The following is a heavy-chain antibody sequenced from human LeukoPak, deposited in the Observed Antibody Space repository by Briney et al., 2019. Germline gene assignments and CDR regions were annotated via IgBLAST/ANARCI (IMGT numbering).Heavy chain of an antibody. CDR3: AKVRRGIAVAGPFDY. CDR2: ISGSGGST. D-gene: IGHD6-19*01. V-gene: IGHV3-23*01. Sequence: GGSLRLSCAASGFTVSSNYMSWVRQAPGKGLEWVSAISGSGGSTYYADSVKGRFTISRDNSKNTLYLQMNSLRAEDTAVYYCAKVRRGIAVAGPFDYWGQGTLVTVSS. J-gene: IGHJ4*02. CDR1: GFTVSSNY.